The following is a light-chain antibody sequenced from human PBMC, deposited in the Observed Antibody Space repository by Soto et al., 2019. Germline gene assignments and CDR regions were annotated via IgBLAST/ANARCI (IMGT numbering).Light chain of an antibody. CDR2: AAS. V-gene: IGKV1-9*01. J-gene: IGKJ4*01. CDR1: QGISSY. Sequence: DIQLTQSPSFLSASVGDRVTITCRASQGISSYLAWYQQKPGKAPKLLIYAASTLQSGVPSRFSGSGSGTAFTPTITSLNPEDFATYYCQQFNTYPLNSGGGTKVEIK. CDR3: QQFNTYPLN.